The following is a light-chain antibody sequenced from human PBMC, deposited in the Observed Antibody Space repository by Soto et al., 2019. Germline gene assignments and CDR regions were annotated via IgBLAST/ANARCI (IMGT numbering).Light chain of an antibody. V-gene: IGKV1-5*03. CDR1: QSISSW. CDR2: KAS. J-gene: IGKJ4*01. Sequence: DIQMTQSPSTLSASVGDRVTITCRASQSISSWLAWYQQKPGKAPNLLIYKASSLESGVPSRFSGSGSGTDFTLPISSLQPDDFAAYYRQQYNSSRELTFGGGTKVEIK. CDR3: QQYNSSRELT.